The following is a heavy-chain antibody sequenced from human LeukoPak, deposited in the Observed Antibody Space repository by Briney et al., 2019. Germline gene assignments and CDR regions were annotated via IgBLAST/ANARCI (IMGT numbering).Heavy chain of an antibody. D-gene: IGHD6-13*01. CDR2: MNPNSGNT. J-gene: IGHJ5*02. V-gene: IGHV1-8*03. CDR3: ARGGESGAAEFWGNWFDP. Sequence: ASVKVSCKASGYTFTSYDINWVRQATGQGLEWMGWMNPNSGNTGYAQKFQGRVTITRNTSISTAYMELSSLRSEDTAVYYCARGGESGAAEFWGNWFDPWGQGTLVTVSS. CDR1: GYTFTSYD.